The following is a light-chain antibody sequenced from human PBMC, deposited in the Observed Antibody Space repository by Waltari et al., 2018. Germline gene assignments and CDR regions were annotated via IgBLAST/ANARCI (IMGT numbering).Light chain of an antibody. CDR3: QQYNSAPWT. Sequence: DIQMTQSPSSLSASVGDKFTITCQASQSINSWLAWYQQKPGKAPKPLIYKAFNLESGVPSRFSGSGSGTDFTLTISSLQPEDFATYYCQQYNSAPWTFGQGTKVEIK. J-gene: IGKJ1*01. CDR2: KAF. CDR1: QSINSW. V-gene: IGKV1-5*03.